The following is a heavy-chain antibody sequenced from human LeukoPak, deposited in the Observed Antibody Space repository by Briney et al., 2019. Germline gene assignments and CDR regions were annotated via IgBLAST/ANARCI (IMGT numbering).Heavy chain of an antibody. CDR2: ITSSSSKM. D-gene: IGHD5-12*01. Sequence: PGGSLRLSCAASGFTFSDHYMSWIRQAPGKGLEWISYITSSSSKMFYADSVKGRFTISRDNSKNSLFLRMDSLRVEDTAVYYCARRIVAAGGYFDSWGQGILVIVSS. CDR3: ARRIVAAGGYFDS. CDR1: GFTFSDHY. V-gene: IGHV3-11*01. J-gene: IGHJ4*02.